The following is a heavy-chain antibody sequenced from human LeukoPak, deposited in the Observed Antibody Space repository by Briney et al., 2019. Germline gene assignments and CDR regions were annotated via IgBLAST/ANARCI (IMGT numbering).Heavy chain of an antibody. CDR2: IYSNGIT. V-gene: IGHV4-4*08. CDR3: ARRAYYDTSGYSPASGYFDL. J-gene: IGHJ2*01. D-gene: IGHD3-22*01. Sequence: SETLSLTCTVSGGSIFGHYFNWIRQAPGKGLEWIGYIYSNGITSYNPSLRSRGTMSIATSRSQFSLRLTSLTAADTAIYYCARRAYYDTSGYSPASGYFDLWGRGTLVTVSS. CDR1: GGSIFGHY.